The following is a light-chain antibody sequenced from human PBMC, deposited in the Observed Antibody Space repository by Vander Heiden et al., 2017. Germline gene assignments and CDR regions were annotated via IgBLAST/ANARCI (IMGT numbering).Light chain of an antibody. J-gene: IGLJ1*01. V-gene: IGLV2-14*01. Sequence: QSALTQPASVSGFPGQSITISCTGTSNDVGFFDQVSWYQHHPGKAPKLIIFRVNNRPSGVSNRFSASKSGNTASLTISGLQAEDEAEYYCTSHTNVRTYVFGSGTKVTVL. CDR1: SNDVGFFDQ. CDR3: TSHTNVRTYV. CDR2: RVN.